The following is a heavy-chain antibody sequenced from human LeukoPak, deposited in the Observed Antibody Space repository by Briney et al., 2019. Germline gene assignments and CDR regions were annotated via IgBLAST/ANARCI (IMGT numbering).Heavy chain of an antibody. V-gene: IGHV3-48*03. CDR2: ISSSGSTI. D-gene: IGHD3-10*02. J-gene: IGHJ6*04. CDR3: AELGITMIGGV. Sequence: GGSLRLSYAASGFTFSSYVMHWVRQAPGKGLEWVSYISSSGSTIYYADSVKGRFTISRDNAKNSLYLQMNSLRAEDTAVYYCAELGITMIGGVWGKGTTVTISS. CDR1: GFTFSSYV.